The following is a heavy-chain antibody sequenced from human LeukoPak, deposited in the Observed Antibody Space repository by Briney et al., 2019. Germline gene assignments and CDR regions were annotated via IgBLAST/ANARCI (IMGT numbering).Heavy chain of an antibody. D-gene: IGHD6-19*01. CDR1: GGSFSGYY. V-gene: IGHV4-34*01. Sequence: PSETLSLTCAVYGGSFSGYYWSWIRQPPGKRLEWIGEINHSGSANYNPSLKSRVTISVDTSKNQFSLKLSSVTAADTAVYYCARRVQDASSSGWSNSAYYFDYWGQGTLVTVSS. CDR2: INHSGSA. J-gene: IGHJ4*02. CDR3: ARRVQDASSSGWSNSAYYFDY.